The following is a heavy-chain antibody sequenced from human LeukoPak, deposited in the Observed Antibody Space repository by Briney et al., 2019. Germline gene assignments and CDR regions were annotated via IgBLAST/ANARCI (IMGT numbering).Heavy chain of an antibody. CDR2: IYSGGST. J-gene: IGHJ3*02. V-gene: IGHV3-53*05. CDR3: AKDLYYYDSSGYYSVWDDAFDI. D-gene: IGHD3-22*01. Sequence: GGSLRLSCAASGFTVSSNYMSWVRQAPGKGLAWVSVIYSGGSTYYADSVKGRFTISRDNAKNTLYLQMNSLRAEDTALYYCAKDLYYYDSSGYYSVWDDAFDIWGQGTMVTVSS. CDR1: GFTVSSNY.